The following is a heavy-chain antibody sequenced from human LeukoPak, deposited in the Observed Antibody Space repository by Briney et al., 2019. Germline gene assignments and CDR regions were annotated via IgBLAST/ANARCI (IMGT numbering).Heavy chain of an antibody. V-gene: IGHV3-48*03. CDR2: ISSSGSTI. Sequence: GGSLRLSCAASGFTFSSYEMNWVRQDPGKGLEWVSYISSSGSTIYYADSVKGRFTISRDNAKNSLYLQMNSLRVEDTAVYYCARALGSGWVYFLGGQGTLVTVSS. CDR1: GFTFSSYE. CDR3: ARALGSGWVYFL. D-gene: IGHD3-10*01. J-gene: IGHJ4*02.